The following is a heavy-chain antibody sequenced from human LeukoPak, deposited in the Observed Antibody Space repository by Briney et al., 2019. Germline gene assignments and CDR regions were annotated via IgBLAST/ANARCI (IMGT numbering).Heavy chain of an antibody. V-gene: IGHV3-23*01. CDR1: GFTFSSYA. CDR2: ISGSGGSI. J-gene: IGHJ4*02. D-gene: IGHD3-22*01. Sequence: PGGSLRLSCAASGFTFSSYAMSWVRQAPGKGLEWVSAISGSGGSIYYADSVKGRFTISRDNSKNTLYLQMSSLRAEDTAVYSCAKDRDSSGYYNRYFDYWGQGTLVTVPS. CDR3: AKDRDSSGYYNRYFDY.